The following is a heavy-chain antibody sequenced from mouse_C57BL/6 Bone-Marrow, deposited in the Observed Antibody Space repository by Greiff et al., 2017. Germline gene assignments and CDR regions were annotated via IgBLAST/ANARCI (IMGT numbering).Heavy chain of an antibody. V-gene: IGHV3-1*01. Sequence: DVKLVESGPGMVKPSQSLSLTCTVTGYSITSGYDWHWIRHFPGNKLEWMGYISYSGSTNYNPSLKSRISITHDTSKNHFFLKLNSVTTEDTATYYCATSRSYDAMDYWGQGTSVTVSS. CDR2: ISYSGST. J-gene: IGHJ4*01. CDR1: GYSITSGYD. CDR3: ATSRSYDAMDY. D-gene: IGHD1-1*01.